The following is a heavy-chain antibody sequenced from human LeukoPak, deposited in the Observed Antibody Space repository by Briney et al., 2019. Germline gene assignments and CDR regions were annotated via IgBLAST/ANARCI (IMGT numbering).Heavy chain of an antibody. J-gene: IGHJ4*02. CDR3: ARDGNCSGGSCYRLDY. D-gene: IGHD2-15*01. CDR1: GYTFSTYG. V-gene: IGHV1-18*01. Sequence: ASVKVSCKASGYTFSTYGISWVRQAPGQGLEWMGWISAYIRNTNYAQKFQGRVTMTTDTSTSTVYMELRSLRSDDTAVYYCARDGNCSGGSCYRLDYWGQGTLATVSS. CDR2: ISAYIRNT.